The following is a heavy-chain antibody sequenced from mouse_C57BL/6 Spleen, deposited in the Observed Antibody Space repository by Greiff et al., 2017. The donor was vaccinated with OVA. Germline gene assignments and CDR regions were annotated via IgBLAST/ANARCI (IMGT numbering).Heavy chain of an antibody. V-gene: IGHV1-55*01. D-gene: IGHD3-3*01. CDR1: GYTFTSYW. CDR3: AKGAVDY. CDR2: IYPGSGST. Sequence: QVQLQQPGAELVKPGASVKMSCKASGYTFTSYWITWVKQRPGQGLEWIGDIYPGSGSTNYNEKFKSKATLTVGTSSSTAYMQLSSLTSEDSAVYYCAKGAVDYWGQGTSVTVSS. J-gene: IGHJ4*01.